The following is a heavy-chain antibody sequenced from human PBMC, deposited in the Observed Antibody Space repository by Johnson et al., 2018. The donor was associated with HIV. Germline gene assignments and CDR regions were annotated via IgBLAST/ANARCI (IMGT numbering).Heavy chain of an antibody. Sequence: QVQLVESGGGVVQPGRSLRLSCAASGFTFSSYAMHWVRQAPGKGLEWVAVISYDGSNKYYADSVKGRFTISRDNSKNTLYLQMNSLRAEDTAVYYCARDRFPYDDFWSGYYRGAFDIWGQGTMVTVSS. D-gene: IGHD3-3*01. CDR1: GFTFSSYA. CDR3: ARDRFPYDDFWSGYYRGAFDI. V-gene: IGHV3-30*04. J-gene: IGHJ3*02. CDR2: ISYDGSNK.